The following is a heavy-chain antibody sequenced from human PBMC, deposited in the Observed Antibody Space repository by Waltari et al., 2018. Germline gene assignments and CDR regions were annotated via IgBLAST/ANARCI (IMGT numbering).Heavy chain of an antibody. CDR3: AREATVTTCRY. Sequence: QGQLVQSGAEVKKPEASVKVTCTASGYTSTGYDMHGVRQAPGQGLEWMGRINPNSGGTNYAQKFQGRVTMTRDTSISTAYMELSRLRSDDTAVYYCAREATVTTCRYWGQGTLVTVSS. D-gene: IGHD4-4*01. V-gene: IGHV1-2*06. CDR2: INPNSGGT. CDR1: GYTSTGYD. J-gene: IGHJ4*02.